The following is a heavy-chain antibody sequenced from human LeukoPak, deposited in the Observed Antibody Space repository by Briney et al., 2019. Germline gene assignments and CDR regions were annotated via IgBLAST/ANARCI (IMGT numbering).Heavy chain of an antibody. V-gene: IGHV1-69*05. CDR2: IIPIFGTA. J-gene: IGHJ4*02. CDR3: ARSRGGSSSWFDY. D-gene: IGHD6-13*01. Sequence: ASVKVSCKASGGTFSSYAISWVRQAPGQGLEWMGGIIPIFGTANYAQKFQGRVTITTDESTSTAYMELCSLRSEDTAVYYCARSRGGSSSWFDYWGQGTLVTVSS. CDR1: GGTFSSYA.